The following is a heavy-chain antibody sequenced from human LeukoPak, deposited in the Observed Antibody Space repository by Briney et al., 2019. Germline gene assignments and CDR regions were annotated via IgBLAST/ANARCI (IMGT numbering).Heavy chain of an antibody. Sequence: PSETLSLTCTVSGGSISSYYWSWIRQPPGKGLEWIGYIYYTVSTNYNPSLKSRVTISVDTSKKRFSLKLSSVTAADTAVYYCARDPGNGGNLWAFDMWGQGTMVTVSS. CDR2: IYYTVST. V-gene: IGHV4-59*01. CDR1: GGSISSYY. J-gene: IGHJ3*02. D-gene: IGHD4-23*01. CDR3: ARDPGNGGNLWAFDM.